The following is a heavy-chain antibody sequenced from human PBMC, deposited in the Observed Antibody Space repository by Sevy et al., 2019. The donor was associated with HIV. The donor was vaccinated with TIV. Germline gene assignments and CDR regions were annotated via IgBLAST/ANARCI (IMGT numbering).Heavy chain of an antibody. CDR3: AKGPCSGGSCYWGGDYYYYYMDV. CDR2: IWYAGSNK. J-gene: IGHJ6*03. CDR1: GFTFSSYG. V-gene: IGHV3-33*06. Sequence: GGSLRLSCAASGFTFSSYGMHWVRQAPGKGLEWVAVIWYAGSNKSYADSVKGRFTISRDNSKNTLYLQMNSLRAEDRAVYYCAKGPCSGGSCYWGGDYYYYYMDVWGKGTTVTVSS. D-gene: IGHD2-15*01.